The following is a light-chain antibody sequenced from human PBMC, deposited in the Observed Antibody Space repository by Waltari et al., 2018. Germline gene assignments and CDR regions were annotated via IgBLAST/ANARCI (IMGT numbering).Light chain of an antibody. CDR3: QQYNSYSLLT. V-gene: IGKV1-5*03. J-gene: IGKJ4*01. CDR2: KAS. Sequence: DIQMTQSPSTLSASVGDRVTITFRASQSLSKWLAWYQQKPGKAPKLLIYKASTVESGVPSRFSGSGSWTEVTLTISSLQPDDYATYYCQQYNSYSLLTFGGGTKVEIK. CDR1: QSLSKW.